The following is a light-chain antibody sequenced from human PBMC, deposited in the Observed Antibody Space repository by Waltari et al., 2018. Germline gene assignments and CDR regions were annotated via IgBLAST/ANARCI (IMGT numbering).Light chain of an antibody. Sequence: EIVMTQSPATLSVSPGERATLPCRASQSVSSNLAWYQQKPGQAPRLLSYGASTRATGIPARFSGSGSGTEFTLTISSMQSEDFAVYYCQQYNNWPLMYTFGQGTKLEIK. CDR1: QSVSSN. V-gene: IGKV3-15*01. J-gene: IGKJ2*01. CDR2: GAS. CDR3: QQYNNWPLMYT.